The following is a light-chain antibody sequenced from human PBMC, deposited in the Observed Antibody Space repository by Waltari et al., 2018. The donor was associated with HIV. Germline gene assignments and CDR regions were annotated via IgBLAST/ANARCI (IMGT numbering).Light chain of an antibody. Sequence: DIKMTQSPSSLSASVGDRVTITCRASNDISNLLNWYQQKPGKAPKLLIYDASNLETGVPSRFSGSGSGTDFAFTISSLQPEDFATYYCQQYDILPFTFGPGTKVDIK. J-gene: IGKJ3*01. CDR3: QQYDILPFT. CDR2: DAS. V-gene: IGKV1-33*01. CDR1: NDISNL.